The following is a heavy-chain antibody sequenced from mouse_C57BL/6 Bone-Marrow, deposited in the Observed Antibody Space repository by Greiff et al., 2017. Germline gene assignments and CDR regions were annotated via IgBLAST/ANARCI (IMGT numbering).Heavy chain of an antibody. Sequence: VQLQQPGAELVKPGASVKLSCKASGYTFTSYWMHWVKQRPGQGLEWIGMIHPNSGSTNYNEKFKSKATLTVDKSSSTAYMQLSSLTSADSAVYYCARDHYYGSSSCFDYWGQGTRVTVSA. J-gene: IGHJ3*01. CDR1: GYTFTSYW. V-gene: IGHV1-64*01. D-gene: IGHD1-1*01. CDR3: ARDHYYGSSSCFDY. CDR2: IHPNSGST.